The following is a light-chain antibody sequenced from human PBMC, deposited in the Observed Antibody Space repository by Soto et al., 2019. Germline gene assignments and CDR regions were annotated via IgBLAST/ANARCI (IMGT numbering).Light chain of an antibody. CDR3: QSFDSRLSGSV. V-gene: IGLV1-40*01. J-gene: IGLJ3*02. CDR2: GNS. Sequence: QSVLTQPLSVSGAPGQRVTISCTGSSSNIGAGYDVNWYQQLPGTAPKLLIYGNSNRPSGVPDRFSGSKSGTSASLAITGLQAEDEADYHCQSFDSRLSGSVFGGGTKLTVL. CDR1: SSNIGAGYD.